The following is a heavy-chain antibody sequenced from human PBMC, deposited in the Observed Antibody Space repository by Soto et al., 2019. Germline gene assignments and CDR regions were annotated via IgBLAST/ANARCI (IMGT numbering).Heavy chain of an antibody. J-gene: IGHJ4*02. CDR2: ISNRGSPT. D-gene: IGHD2-8*01. CDR3: AKMEYGLYYYDY. Sequence: QVQLVESGGGLVKPGGSLRLSCAASGFTFSDYYMTWIRQAPGKGLEWVSYISNRGSPTYAESVKGRFTVSRDNARNSVYLQMSSLRAEDTAFYYCAKMEYGLYYYDYWGLGTLVTVSS. V-gene: IGHV3-11*01. CDR1: GFTFSDYY.